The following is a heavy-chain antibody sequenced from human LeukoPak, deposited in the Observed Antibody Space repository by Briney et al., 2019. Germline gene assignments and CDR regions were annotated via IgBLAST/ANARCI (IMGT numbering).Heavy chain of an antibody. Sequence: SETLSLTCAVYGGSFSGYYWSWIRQPPGKGLEWIGEINHSGSTNYNPSLKSRVTISVDTSKNQFSLKLSSVTAADTAVYYCARDRGRKDIVVVVAACHPCNWFDPWGQGTLVTVSS. J-gene: IGHJ5*02. D-gene: IGHD2-15*01. CDR1: GGSFSGYY. V-gene: IGHV4-34*01. CDR3: ARDRGRKDIVVVVAACHPCNWFDP. CDR2: INHSGST.